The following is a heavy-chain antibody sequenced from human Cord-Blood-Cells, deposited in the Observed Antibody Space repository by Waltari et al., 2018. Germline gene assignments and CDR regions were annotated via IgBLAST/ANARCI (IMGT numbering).Heavy chain of an antibody. V-gene: IGHV4-38-2*02. CDR3: ARDSDATEGYSGYDVLGWFDP. J-gene: IGHJ5*02. CDR1: GYSISSGYY. D-gene: IGHD5-12*01. Sequence: QVQLQESGPGLVKPSETLSLTCAVSGYSISSGYYWGWIRQPPGKGLEWIGSIYHSGGTNYNPSRKGRVTISVDTAKNQFSLKLSSVTAADTAVYYCARDSDATEGYSGYDVLGWFDPWGQGTLVTVSS. CDR2: IYHSGGT.